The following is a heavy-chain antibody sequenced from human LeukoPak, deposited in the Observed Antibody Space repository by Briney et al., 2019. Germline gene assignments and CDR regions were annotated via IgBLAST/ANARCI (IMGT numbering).Heavy chain of an antibody. D-gene: IGHD3-10*01. CDR3: ARVTKGVVFDYYYMDV. V-gene: IGHV4-39*07. J-gene: IGHJ6*03. CDR1: GGSIRSSSYY. Sequence: PSETLSLTCIVSGGSIRSSSYYWGWIRQPPGKGLEWMGSIYYSGSTYYNPSLKSRVTISVDTSKNQFSLKLRSVTAADTAVYYCARVTKGVVFDYYYMDVWGKGTTVTVSS. CDR2: IYYSGST.